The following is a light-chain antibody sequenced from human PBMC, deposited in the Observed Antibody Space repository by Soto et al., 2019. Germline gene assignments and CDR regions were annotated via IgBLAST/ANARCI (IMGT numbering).Light chain of an antibody. CDR1: QSVSSSY. V-gene: IGKV3-20*01. CDR2: GAS. CDR3: QQYGSSPSST. J-gene: IGKJ4*01. Sequence: EIVLTQSPGTLSLSPGERATLSCGASQSVSSSYLAWYQQKPGQAPRLLIYGASSRATGIPDRFSGSGSGTDFTLTISRLEPEDFAVYYCQQYGSSPSSTFGGGTKVDI.